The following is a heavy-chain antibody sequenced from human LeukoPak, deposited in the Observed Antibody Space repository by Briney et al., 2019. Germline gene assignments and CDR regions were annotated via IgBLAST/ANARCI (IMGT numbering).Heavy chain of an antibody. CDR2: ISSGGETT. CDR1: GLAFTDYY. CDR3: ATLRTMIRPDFDN. V-gene: IGHV3-11*01. D-gene: IGHD3-22*01. J-gene: IGHJ4*02. Sequence: GMSLRLSCAASGLAFTDYYMTWIRQAPGKGLEWVSYISSGGETTYSADSVRGRFTISRDNTKNSLYLHMNSLRAEDTAVYYCATLRTMIRPDFDNWGQGTLVTVSS.